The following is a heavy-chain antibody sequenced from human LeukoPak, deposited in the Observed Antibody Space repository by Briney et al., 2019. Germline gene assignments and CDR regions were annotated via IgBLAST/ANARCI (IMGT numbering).Heavy chain of an antibody. Sequence: GSLRLSCEASGFTFSAYAMTWVRQAPGKGLEWIGEINHRGNTNYNPSLKSRVTISVDTSKNQFSLKLSSVTAADTAVYYCASQYCGGDCHPNGYYSYGMDVWGQGTTVTVS. V-gene: IGHV4-34*01. D-gene: IGHD2-21*02. CDR1: GFTFSAYA. CDR2: INHRGNT. CDR3: ASQYCGGDCHPNGYYSYGMDV. J-gene: IGHJ6*02.